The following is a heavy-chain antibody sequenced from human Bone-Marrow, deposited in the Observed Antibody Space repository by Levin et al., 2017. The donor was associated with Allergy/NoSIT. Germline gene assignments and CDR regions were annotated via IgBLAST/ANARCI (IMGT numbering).Heavy chain of an antibody. V-gene: IGHV3-13*01. J-gene: IGHJ3*02. CDR1: GFTFRTHD. Sequence: GGSLRLSCAASGFTFRTHDMHWVRQGTGKGLEWVSTIGTAGDTYYPDSVRGRFTISRENAKNSLYLQMNGLSAGDTAVYYRARYNYEYNALDIWGQGTMVTVSS. CDR3: ARYNYEYNALDI. CDR2: IGTAGDT. D-gene: IGHD5-18*01.